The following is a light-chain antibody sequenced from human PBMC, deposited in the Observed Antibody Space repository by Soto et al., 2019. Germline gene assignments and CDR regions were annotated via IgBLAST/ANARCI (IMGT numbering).Light chain of an antibody. CDR2: AAS. CDR1: QGISSY. Sequence: AIRMTQSPSSLSASTGDRVTITCRASQGISSYLAWYQQKPGKAPKLLIYAASTLQSGVPSRFSGSGSGTYFTLTISCLQSEDFATYYCQQYYSYPPTLGQGTKVDIK. CDR3: QQYYSYPPT. V-gene: IGKV1-8*01. J-gene: IGKJ1*01.